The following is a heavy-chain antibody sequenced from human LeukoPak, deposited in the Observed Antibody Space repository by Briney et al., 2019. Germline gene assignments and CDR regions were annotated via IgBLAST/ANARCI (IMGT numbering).Heavy chain of an antibody. Sequence: SETLSLTCTVSGYSISSGSYWGWFRQPPGKGLEWIGSIYHSGSTYYNPSLKSRVTISVDTSKNQFSLKLSSVTAADTAVYYCASWEDYGDYHDYWGQGTLVTVSS. D-gene: IGHD4-17*01. CDR3: ASWEDYGDYHDY. CDR2: IYHSGST. V-gene: IGHV4-38-2*02. J-gene: IGHJ4*02. CDR1: GYSISSGSY.